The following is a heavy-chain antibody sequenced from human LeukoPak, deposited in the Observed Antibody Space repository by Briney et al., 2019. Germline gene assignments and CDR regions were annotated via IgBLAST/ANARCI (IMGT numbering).Heavy chain of an antibody. J-gene: IGHJ4*02. V-gene: IGHV3-23*01. D-gene: IGHD6-6*01. CDR2: ISADGGST. CDR3: AKGIATRPLKNPFDY. Sequence: GGSLRLSCAASGFTFSDYPMNWIRQAPGKGLEWVSAISADGGSTHYTISVKGRFIISRDTPKNTLYLQMNSLRAEDTAVYYCAKGIATRPLKNPFDYWGQGTLVTVSS. CDR1: GFTFSDYP.